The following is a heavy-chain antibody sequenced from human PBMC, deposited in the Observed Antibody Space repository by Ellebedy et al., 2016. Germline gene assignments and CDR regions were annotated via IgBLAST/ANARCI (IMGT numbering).Heavy chain of an antibody. CDR3: ATQLVIAAAGNDY. V-gene: IGHV3-7*01. CDR1: GFTFSSYW. CDR2: IKQDGSEK. J-gene: IGHJ4*02. D-gene: IGHD6-13*01. Sequence: GGSLRLXXAASGFTFSSYWMSWVRQAPGKGLERVANIKQDGSEKYYVDSVKGRFTISKDNAKNSLYLQMNSLRAEDTAVYYCATQLVIAAAGNDYWGQGTLVTVSS.